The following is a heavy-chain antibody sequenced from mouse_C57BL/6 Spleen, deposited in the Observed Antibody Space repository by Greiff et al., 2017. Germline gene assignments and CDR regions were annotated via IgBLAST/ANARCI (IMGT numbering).Heavy chain of an antibody. CDR2: IDPEDGDT. CDR3: TTAATVDYAMDY. J-gene: IGHJ4*01. V-gene: IGHV14-1*01. Sequence: EVQLQQSGAELVRPGASVKLSCTASGFNIKDYYMHWVKQRPEQGLEWIGRIDPEDGDTEYAPKFQGKATMTADTSSNTAYLQLSRLTSEDTAFYYCTTAATVDYAMDYWGQGTSVTVSS. CDR1: GFNIKDYY. D-gene: IGHD1-1*01.